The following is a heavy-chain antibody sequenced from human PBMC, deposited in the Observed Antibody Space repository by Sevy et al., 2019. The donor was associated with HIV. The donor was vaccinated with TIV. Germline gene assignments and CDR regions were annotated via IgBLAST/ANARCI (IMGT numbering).Heavy chain of an antibody. CDR1: GGSVSSGDYY. D-gene: IGHD6-13*01. J-gene: IGHJ4*02. CDR2: VSYIGNT. CDR3: ARDRIAAAGGHFDY. Sequence: SETLSLTCAVSGGSVSSGDYYWSWIRQPPGKGLEWIGYVSYIGNTNYSPSLKSRLTISVDTSMNQFSLKLNSVTAADTAVYYCARDRIAAAGGHFDYWGQGILVTVSS. V-gene: IGHV4-61*08.